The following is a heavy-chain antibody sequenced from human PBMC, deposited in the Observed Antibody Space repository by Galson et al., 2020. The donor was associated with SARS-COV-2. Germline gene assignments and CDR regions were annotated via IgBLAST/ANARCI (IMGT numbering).Heavy chain of an antibody. CDR1: GFTFSSYA. J-gene: IGHJ4*02. D-gene: IGHD1-26*01. V-gene: IGHV3-30*04. Sequence: QLGESLKISCAASGFTFSSYAMHWVRQAPGKGLEWVAVISYDGSNKYYADSVKGRFTIARDNSKNTLYLQMNSLRAEDTAVYYCARPSSGSYTYYFDYGGQGTLVTVSS. CDR3: ARPSSGSYTYYFDY. CDR2: ISYDGSNK.